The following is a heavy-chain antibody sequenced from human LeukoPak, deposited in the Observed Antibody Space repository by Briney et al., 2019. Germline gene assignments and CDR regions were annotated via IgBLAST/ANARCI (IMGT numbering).Heavy chain of an antibody. CDR3: ARDAAGGYYYDSSGYFDY. Sequence: PGGSLRLSCAASGFTFSSYSMNWVRQAPGKGLEWVSYISSSSSTIYYADSVKGRFTTSRDNAKNSLYLQMNSLRDEDTAVYYCARDAAGGYYYDSSGYFDYWGQGTLVTVSS. CDR1: GFTFSSYS. V-gene: IGHV3-48*02. D-gene: IGHD3-22*01. CDR2: ISSSSSTI. J-gene: IGHJ4*02.